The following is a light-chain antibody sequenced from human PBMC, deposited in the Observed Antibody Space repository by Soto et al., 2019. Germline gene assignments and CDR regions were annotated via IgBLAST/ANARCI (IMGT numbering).Light chain of an antibody. V-gene: IGLV1-40*01. CDR1: SSNIGAGSD. CDR3: QTYDSSLSGLYV. CDR2: GNT. J-gene: IGLJ1*01. Sequence: QSALTQPPSISGAPGQRVPISCTGSSSNIGAGSDVHWYHQLPGTAPKLLIYGNTNRPSGVPDRFSGSKSGTSASLAIAGLQTEDEGDYYCQTYDSSLSGLYVFGTGTKVTVL.